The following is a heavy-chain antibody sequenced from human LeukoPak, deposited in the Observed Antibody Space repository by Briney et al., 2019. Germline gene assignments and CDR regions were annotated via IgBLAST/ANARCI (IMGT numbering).Heavy chain of an antibody. D-gene: IGHD3-22*01. V-gene: IGHV3-23*01. CDR3: AKDGSGGYMIVVVHFPDY. CDR2: ISGSGGST. CDR1: GFTVSTNY. Sequence: GGSLRLSCAASGFTVSTNYMSWVRQAPGKGLEWVSAISGSGGSTYYADSVKGRFTISRDNSKNTLYLQMNSLRAEDTAVYYCAKDGSGGYMIVVVHFPDYWGQGTLVTVSS. J-gene: IGHJ4*02.